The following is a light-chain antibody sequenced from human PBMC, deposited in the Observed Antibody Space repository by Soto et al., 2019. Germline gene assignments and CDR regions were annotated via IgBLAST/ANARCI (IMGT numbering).Light chain of an antibody. CDR1: ASNVGTHF. J-gene: IGLJ2*01. Sequence: QSVLTQPPSVSAAPGQRVTISCSGSASNVGTHFVSWYQHLPGAAPKILIYDNDERPSEIPDRFSGSKSDTSATLTITGLQTGDEADYYCGTWDSGLTAGVFGGGTKLTVL. CDR2: DND. CDR3: GTWDSGLTAGV. V-gene: IGLV1-51*01.